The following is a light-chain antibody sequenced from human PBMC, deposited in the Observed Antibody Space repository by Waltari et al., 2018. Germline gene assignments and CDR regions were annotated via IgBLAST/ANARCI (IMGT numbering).Light chain of an antibody. CDR2: DFR. CDR3: SSYTSRGTLI. V-gene: IGLV2-14*02. J-gene: IGLJ2*01. Sequence: QSALTQPASVSGSPGQSITISCTGTSTDIGTYNFVSWYRQDPGQAPKLLIYDFRRPSGLSHRFSGSKSGATASLTISGLQAEDESYYYCSSYTSRGTLIFGGGTRVTVL. CDR1: STDIGTYNF.